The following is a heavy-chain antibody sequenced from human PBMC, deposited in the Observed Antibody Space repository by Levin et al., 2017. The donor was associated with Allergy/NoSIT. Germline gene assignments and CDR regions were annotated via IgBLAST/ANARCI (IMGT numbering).Heavy chain of an antibody. V-gene: IGHV3-30*18. D-gene: IGHD6-19*01. CDR1: GFTFSSYG. CDR3: AKDKRYSSGWYGSSEFDP. Sequence: GGSLRLSCAASGFTFSSYGMHWVRQAPGKGLEWVAVISYDGSNKYYADSVKGRFTISRDNSKNTLYLQMNSLRAEDTAVYYCAKDKRYSSGWYGSSEFDPWGQGTLVTVSS. CDR2: ISYDGSNK. J-gene: IGHJ5*02.